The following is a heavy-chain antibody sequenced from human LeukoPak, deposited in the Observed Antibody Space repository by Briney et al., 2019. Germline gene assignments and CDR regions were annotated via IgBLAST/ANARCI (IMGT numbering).Heavy chain of an antibody. D-gene: IGHD6-13*01. V-gene: IGHV3-23*01. CDR1: GFTSSSYA. CDR3: AKDSFGIAAACTDY. Sequence: GGSLRLSCAASGFTSSSYAMSWVRQAPGKGLEWVSAISGSGGSTYYADSVKGRFTISRDNSKNTLYLQMNSLRAEDTAVYYCAKDSFGIAAACTDYWGQGTLVTVSS. CDR2: ISGSGGST. J-gene: IGHJ4*02.